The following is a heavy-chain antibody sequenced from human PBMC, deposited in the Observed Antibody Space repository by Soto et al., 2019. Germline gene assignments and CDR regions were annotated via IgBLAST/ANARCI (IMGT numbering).Heavy chain of an antibody. D-gene: IGHD1-1*01. V-gene: IGHV3-30*18. CDR3: AKEGPITNWYFVY. CDR1: GFTFSSYG. J-gene: IGHJ4*02. Sequence: QVQLVESGGGVVQPGRSLRLSCAASGFTFSSYGMHWVRQAPGKGLVWVTVISYDGHVAYYADSVKGRFTISRDTSKNTLYLQMNSLRTEDTAMYYCAKEGPITNWYFVYWGQGTLVTVSS. CDR2: ISYDGHVA.